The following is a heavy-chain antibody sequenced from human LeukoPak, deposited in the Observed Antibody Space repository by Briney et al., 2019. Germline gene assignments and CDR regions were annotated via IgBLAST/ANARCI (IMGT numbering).Heavy chain of an antibody. V-gene: IGHV3-21*01. D-gene: IGHD1-14*01. CDR1: GFTFSSYS. Sequence: GGSLRLSFAASGFTFSSYSMNWVRPAPGKGLEWVSSISSSSSYIYYADSVKGRFTISRDNAKNTLYLQMNSLRAEDTAVYYCAKDRSGSNGPLDYWGQGTLVTVSS. CDR3: AKDRSGSNGPLDY. CDR2: ISSSSSYI. J-gene: IGHJ4*02.